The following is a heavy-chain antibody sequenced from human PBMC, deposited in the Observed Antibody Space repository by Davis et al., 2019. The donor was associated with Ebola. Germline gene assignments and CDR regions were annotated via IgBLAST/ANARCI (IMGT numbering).Heavy chain of an antibody. CDR3: ARAGGLRFLEWLLSRENKYYYYGMDV. CDR2: INHSGST. CDR1: GGSISSYY. J-gene: IGHJ6*02. V-gene: IGHV4-34*01. Sequence: SETLSLTCTVSGGSISSYYWTWIRQPPGKGLEWIGEINHSGSTNYNPSLKSRVTISVDTSKNQFSLKLSSVTAADTAVYYCARAGGLRFLEWLLSRENKYYYYGMDVWGQGTTVTVSS. D-gene: IGHD3-3*01.